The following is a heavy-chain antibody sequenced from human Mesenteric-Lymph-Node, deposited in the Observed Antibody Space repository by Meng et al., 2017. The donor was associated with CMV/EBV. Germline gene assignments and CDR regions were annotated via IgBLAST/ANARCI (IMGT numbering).Heavy chain of an antibody. Sequence: YGLRWVRQASGHGLEWMGWISAYDGNTSYAQKLQGRVTMTTDTSTSTAYMELRSLRSDDTAVYYCARDQDTARHYYDSSGYYLTTFVYWGQGTLVTVSS. CDR2: ISAYDGNT. CDR3: ARDQDTARHYYDSSGYYLTTFVY. CDR1: YG. V-gene: IGHV1-18*04. J-gene: IGHJ4*02. D-gene: IGHD3-22*01.